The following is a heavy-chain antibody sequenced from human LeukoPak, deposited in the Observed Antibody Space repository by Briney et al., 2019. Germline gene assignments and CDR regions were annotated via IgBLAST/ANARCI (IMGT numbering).Heavy chain of an antibody. J-gene: IGHJ4*02. V-gene: IGHV3-30*18. Sequence: PGGSLRLSCAASGFTFSSYAMSWVRQAPGKGPEWVAVISYDGGSEYYADSVKGRFTISRDNSKNTLYLQMNSLRAEDTAVYYCAKAHSSGWYNFDYWGQGTLVTVSS. D-gene: IGHD6-19*01. CDR1: GFTFSSYA. CDR3: AKAHSSGWYNFDY. CDR2: ISYDGGSE.